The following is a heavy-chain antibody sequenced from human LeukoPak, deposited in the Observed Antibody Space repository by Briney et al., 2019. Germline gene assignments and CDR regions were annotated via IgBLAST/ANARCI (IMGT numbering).Heavy chain of an antibody. J-gene: IGHJ4*02. CDR2: ISSGSTYI. Sequence: GGSLRLSCTASGFTFSSYGISWVRQAPGKGLEWVSSISSGSTYIYYADSVKGRFTISRDNAKNSLYLQMNSLRAEDTAVYYCARGGRIGGSYYAFDYWGQGTLVTVSS. CDR3: ARGGRIGGSYYAFDY. D-gene: IGHD1-26*01. V-gene: IGHV3-21*04. CDR1: GFTFSSYG.